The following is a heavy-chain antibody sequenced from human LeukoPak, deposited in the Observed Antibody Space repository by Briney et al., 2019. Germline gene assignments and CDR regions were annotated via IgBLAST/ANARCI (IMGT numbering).Heavy chain of an antibody. CDR1: GFTFSSYS. V-gene: IGHV3-21*01. J-gene: IGHJ4*02. CDR3: AREKRPAPFDY. CDR2: ISSSSSYI. Sequence: GGSLRLSCAASGFTFSSYSMNWVRQAPGNGLEWVSSISSSSSYIYYADSVKGRFTISRDNAKNSLYLQMNSLRAEDTAVYYCAREKRPAPFDYWGQGTLVTVSS.